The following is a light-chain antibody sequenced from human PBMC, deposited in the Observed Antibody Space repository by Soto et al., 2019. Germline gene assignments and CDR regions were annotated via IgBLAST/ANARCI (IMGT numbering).Light chain of an antibody. CDR1: QSVSSGY. J-gene: IGKJ5*01. V-gene: IGKV3-20*01. CDR3: QQYVSLIT. CDR2: GTS. Sequence: VLRECRSTMSKTPGERATLSCRASQSVSSGYLAWYQQNPGQAPRLLIYGTSSRATGIGDRFSGSGSGTDFSLTISRLEPQDFAVYYCQQYVSLITFGHGTRLEIK.